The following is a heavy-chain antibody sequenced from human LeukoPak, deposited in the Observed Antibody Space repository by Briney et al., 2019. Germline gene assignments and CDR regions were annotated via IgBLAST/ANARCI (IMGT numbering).Heavy chain of an antibody. Sequence: GGSLRLSCAASGFTFSSYGMTWVRQAPGKGLEWVSYISSSSSTMYYADSVKGRFTISRDNAKNSLYLQMSSLTDDDTVVYYCANYDFWTGYSKGYWGQGTLVTVSS. CDR2: ISSSSSTM. CDR3: ANYDFWTGYSKGY. J-gene: IGHJ4*02. V-gene: IGHV3-48*02. D-gene: IGHD3-3*01. CDR1: GFTFSSYG.